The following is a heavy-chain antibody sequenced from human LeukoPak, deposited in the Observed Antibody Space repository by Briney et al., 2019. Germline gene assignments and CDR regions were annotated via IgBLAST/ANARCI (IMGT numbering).Heavy chain of an antibody. CDR2: ISPSGGET. Sequence: GGALRLSCEASGFTFSTCAMTWVRQGPGKGVEGVAAISPSGGETYYADSVKGRFTIYRDNSKNTLYLEMNSLRAEDTAVYYCAREGDDCSSTSCWYFDYWGQGTLVSVPS. D-gene: IGHD2-2*01. V-gene: IGHV3-23*01. CDR1: GFTFSTCA. J-gene: IGHJ4*02. CDR3: AREGDDCSSTSCWYFDY.